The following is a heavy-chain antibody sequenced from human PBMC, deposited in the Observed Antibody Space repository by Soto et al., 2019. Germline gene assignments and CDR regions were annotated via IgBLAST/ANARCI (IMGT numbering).Heavy chain of an antibody. J-gene: IGHJ6*03. CDR3: AKDQLHYYYYVDV. CDR1: GFSFSTSG. V-gene: IGHV3-48*01. Sequence: PGGSLRLSCAASGFSFSTSGMNWVRQAPGKGLEWVSYISGDRSPIYYADSVRGRFTISRDNAKNSLYLQMDSLRAEDTAVYYCAKDQLHYYYYVDVWGKGTTVTVSS. D-gene: IGHD1-1*01. CDR2: ISGDRSPI.